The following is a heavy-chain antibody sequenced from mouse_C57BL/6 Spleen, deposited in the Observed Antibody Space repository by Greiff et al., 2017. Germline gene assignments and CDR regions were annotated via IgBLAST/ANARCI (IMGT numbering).Heavy chain of an antibody. CDR1: GFTFSSYA. Sequence: EVKLMESGGGLVKPGGSLKLSCAASGFTFSSYAMSWVRQTPEKRLAWVATISDGGSYTYSPDNVKGRFTISRDNAKNNLYLQMSHLKCEDTAMYYCARGGLTDWYFDVWGTGTTVTVSA. CDR2: ISDGGSYT. CDR3: ARGGLTDWYFDV. J-gene: IGHJ1*03. V-gene: IGHV5-4*03. D-gene: IGHD3-3*01.